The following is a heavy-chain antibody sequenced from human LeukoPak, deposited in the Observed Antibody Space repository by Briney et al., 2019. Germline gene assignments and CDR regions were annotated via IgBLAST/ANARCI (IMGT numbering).Heavy chain of an antibody. V-gene: IGHV4-59*01. CDR1: GASISSDY. Sequence: SETLSLTCTVSGASISSDYWSWIRQPPGKALEWIGYVHHSGTANYSPSLESRVIISGDTSKNQFSLKLSSVTAADTAVYYCAKSPRADTYLFDTWGQGILVTVSS. J-gene: IGHJ5*02. CDR2: VHHSGTA. CDR3: AKSPRADTYLFDT.